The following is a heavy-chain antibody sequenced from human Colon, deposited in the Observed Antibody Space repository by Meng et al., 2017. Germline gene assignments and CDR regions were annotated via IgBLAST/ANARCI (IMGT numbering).Heavy chain of an antibody. J-gene: IGHJ4*02. Sequence: QGQLLGACQGLGKPSGTLSLTWAGSGGSINNDNGWSWVRQPPGKGLEWIGEIFHAGNTNDTPSLKSRVTMSLDKSKNQFSLSLTSVSAADTAVYYCARDFHSTMTVFDSWGQGTLVTVSS. V-gene: IGHV4-4*02. CDR1: GGSINNDNG. D-gene: IGHD3-22*01. CDR3: ARDFHSTMTVFDS. CDR2: IFHAGNT.